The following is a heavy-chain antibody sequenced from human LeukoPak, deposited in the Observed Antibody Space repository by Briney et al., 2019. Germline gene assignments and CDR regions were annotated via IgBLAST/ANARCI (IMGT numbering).Heavy chain of an antibody. CDR3: ARPRRWLQSGNYYFDY. CDR1: GYSFTSYL. D-gene: IGHD5-24*01. V-gene: IGHV5-51*01. CDR2: ISPGDANT. Sequence: GESLKISCKGSGYSFTSYLIGWGRQMPGKGLGWMGIISPGDANTRYSPSFQGQVTISADKSISTAYLQSSSLKASDTAMYYCARPRRWLQSGNYYFDYWGQGTLVTVSS. J-gene: IGHJ4*02.